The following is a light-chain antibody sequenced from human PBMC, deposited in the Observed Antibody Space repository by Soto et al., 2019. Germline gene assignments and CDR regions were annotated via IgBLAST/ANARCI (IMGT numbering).Light chain of an antibody. Sequence: QSVLTQPPSASGTPGQRVTISFSGSSSNIGSNYVYWYQQLPVTAPKLLIYRNNQRPSGVPGRFSGSKSGTSASLAISGLRSEDEADYYCAAWDDSLSGLNWVLGGGTKVTVL. CDR1: SSNIGSNY. CDR3: AAWDDSLSGLNWV. V-gene: IGLV1-47*01. CDR2: RNN. J-gene: IGLJ3*02.